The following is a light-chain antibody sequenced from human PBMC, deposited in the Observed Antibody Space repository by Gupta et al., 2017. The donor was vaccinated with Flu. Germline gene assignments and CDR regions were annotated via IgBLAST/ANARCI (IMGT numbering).Light chain of an antibody. CDR3: QQYNSYSGT. Sequence: GDRVTITCRASQSISSWLAWYQQKPGKAPKLLIYKASSLESGVPSRFSGSGSGTEFTLTISSLQPDDFATYYCQQYNSYSGTFGQGTKLEIK. V-gene: IGKV1-5*03. CDR1: QSISSW. CDR2: KAS. J-gene: IGKJ2*01.